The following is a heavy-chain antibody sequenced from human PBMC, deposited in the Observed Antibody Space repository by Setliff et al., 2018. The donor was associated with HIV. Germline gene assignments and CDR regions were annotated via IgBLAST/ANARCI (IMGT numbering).Heavy chain of an antibody. CDR3: ARQSSGSPEYFQH. CDR1: GYSISSGFY. V-gene: IGHV4-38-2*01. D-gene: IGHD1-26*01. Sequence: ETLSLTCAVSGYSISSGFYWGWIRQPPGKGLEWIGTVYHSGSTYYNPSLKSRVTISVDTSKNQFSLKVSSVTAADTAVYYCARQSSGSPEYFQHWGQGTLVTVSS. CDR2: VYHSGST. J-gene: IGHJ1*01.